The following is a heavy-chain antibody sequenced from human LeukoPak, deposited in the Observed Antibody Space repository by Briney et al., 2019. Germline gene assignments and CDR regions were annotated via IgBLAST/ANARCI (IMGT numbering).Heavy chain of an antibody. Sequence: GGSLRLSCVVSGFGFSDSYMTWIRQTPGKGLEWLAYISGSGSDMYYADSVKGRFTISRDNAKNSLYLQMNRLRAEDMAFYYCAKDRLSGFSGGVIDYWGQGTLVTVSS. CDR1: GFGFSDSY. D-gene: IGHD6-19*01. J-gene: IGHJ4*02. V-gene: IGHV3-11*01. CDR3: AKDRLSGFSGGVIDY. CDR2: ISGSGSDM.